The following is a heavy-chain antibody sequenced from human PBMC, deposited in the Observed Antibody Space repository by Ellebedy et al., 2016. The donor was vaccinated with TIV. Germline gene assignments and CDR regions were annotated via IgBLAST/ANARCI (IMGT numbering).Heavy chain of an antibody. V-gene: IGHV4-39*02. Sequence: SSYGMHWIRQPPGKGLEWIGSIYYSGNTYYNPSLKSQVTISVDTSKNQFSLKVTSVTAADTAIYYCAREGRSSWYSGYYYYGMDVWGQGTTVTVSS. CDR2: IYYSGNT. CDR3: AREGRSSWYSGYYYYGMDV. J-gene: IGHJ6*02. CDR1: SSYG. D-gene: IGHD6-13*01.